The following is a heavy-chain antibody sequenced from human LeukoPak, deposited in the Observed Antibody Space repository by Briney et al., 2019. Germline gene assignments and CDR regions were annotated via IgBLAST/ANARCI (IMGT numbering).Heavy chain of an antibody. CDR1: GFTFSSYS. V-gene: IGHV3-48*02. CDR2: ITASGTAM. J-gene: IGHJ4*02. D-gene: IGHD1-26*01. Sequence: HPGGSLRLSCAASGFTFSSYSMNWVRQAPGKGLEWVSHITASGTAMFYADSVKGRFTISRDNAKNSLYLQMNSLRDEDTAVYYCASSWSYRFDYWGQGTLVTVSS. CDR3: ASSWSYRFDY.